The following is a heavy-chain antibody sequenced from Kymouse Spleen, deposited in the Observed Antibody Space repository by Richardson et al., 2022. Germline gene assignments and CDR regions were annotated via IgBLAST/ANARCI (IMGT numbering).Heavy chain of an antibody. Sequence: QVQLQQWGAGLLKPSETLSLTCAVYGGSFSGYYWSWIRQPPGKGLEWIGEINHSGSTNYNPSLKSRVTISVDTSKNQFSLKLSSVTAADTAVYYCARGGAYCGGDCYSYYFDYWGQGTLVTVSS. D-gene: IGHD2-21*02. CDR3: ARGGAYCGGDCYSYYFDY. CDR2: INHSGST. CDR1: GGSFSGYY. J-gene: IGHJ4*02. V-gene: IGHV4-34*01.